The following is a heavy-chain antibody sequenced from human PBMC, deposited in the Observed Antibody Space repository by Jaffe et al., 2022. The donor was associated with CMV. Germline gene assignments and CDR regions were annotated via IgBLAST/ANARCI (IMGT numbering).Heavy chain of an antibody. CDR1: GFTFSSYS. D-gene: IGHD5-18*01. J-gene: IGHJ6*02. Sequence: EVQLVESGGGLVKPGGSLRLSCAASGFTFSSYSMNWVRQAPGKGLEWVSSISSSSSYIYYADSVKGRFTISRDNAKNSLYLQMNSLRAEDTAVYYCARDEAVDTAMVTAYYYYGMDVWGQGTTVTVSS. V-gene: IGHV3-21*01. CDR2: ISSSSSYI. CDR3: ARDEAVDTAMVTAYYYYGMDV.